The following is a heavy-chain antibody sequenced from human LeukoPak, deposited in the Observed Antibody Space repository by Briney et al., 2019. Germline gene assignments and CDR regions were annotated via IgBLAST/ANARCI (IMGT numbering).Heavy chain of an antibody. J-gene: IGHJ4*02. CDR2: IYHSGST. D-gene: IGHD4-17*01. V-gene: IGHV4-38-2*02. Sequence: SETLSLTCTVSGYSISSGYYWGWIRPPPGKGLEWIGSIYHSGSTYYNPSLKSRVTISVDTSKNQVSLKVRSLIAADTAVYYCARVEDPVITVTTDWGQGTLVTVSS. CDR1: GYSISSGYY. CDR3: ARVEDPVITVTTD.